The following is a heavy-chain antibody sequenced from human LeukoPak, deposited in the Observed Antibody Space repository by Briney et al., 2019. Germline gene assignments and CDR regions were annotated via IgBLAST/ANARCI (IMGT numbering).Heavy chain of an antibody. CDR2: ISWNSGSI. D-gene: IGHD2-15*01. J-gene: IGHJ1*01. V-gene: IGHV3-9*03. Sequence: GGSLRLSCAASGFTFDDYAMHWVRQAPGKGLEWVSGISWNSGSIGYADSVKGRFTISRDNAKNSLYLQMNSLRAADMALYYCAKGGGSSPDQHEYFQHWGQGTLVTVSS. CDR1: GFTFDDYA. CDR3: AKGGGSSPDQHEYFQH.